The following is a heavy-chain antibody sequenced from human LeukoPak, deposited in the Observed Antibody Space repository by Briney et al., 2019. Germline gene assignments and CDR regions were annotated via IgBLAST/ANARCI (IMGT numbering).Heavy chain of an antibody. Sequence: SETLCLTCTVSGGSISSGDYYRSWIRQPPGKGLEWIGYIYYTGSTYYNPSLKSRVTISVDTSKNQFSLKLSSVTAADTAVCYCAAKGGRDWGQGTLVTVSS. D-gene: IGHD2-15*01. V-gene: IGHV4-30-4*01. CDR2: IYYTGST. CDR1: GGSISSGDYY. CDR3: AAKGGRD. J-gene: IGHJ4*02.